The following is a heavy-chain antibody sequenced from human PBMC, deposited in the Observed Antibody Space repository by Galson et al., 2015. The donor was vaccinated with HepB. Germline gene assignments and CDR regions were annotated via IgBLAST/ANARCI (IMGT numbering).Heavy chain of an antibody. J-gene: IGHJ4*02. Sequence: SLRLSCAASGFTFSSYAMHWVRQAPGKGLEWVAVISYDGSNKYYADSVKGRFTISRDNSKNTLYLQMNSLRAEDTAVYYCAREEAAAGDFDYWGQGTLVTIS. CDR3: AREEAAAGDFDY. CDR1: GFTFSSYA. D-gene: IGHD6-13*01. CDR2: ISYDGSNK. V-gene: IGHV3-30-3*01.